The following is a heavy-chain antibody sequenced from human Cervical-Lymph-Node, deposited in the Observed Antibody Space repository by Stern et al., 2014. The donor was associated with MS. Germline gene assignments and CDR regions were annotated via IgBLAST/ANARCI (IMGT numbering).Heavy chain of an antibody. J-gene: IGHJ4*02. CDR2: INPNTGGT. Sequence: VQLVQSGAEVKQPGASVKVSCKTSGYKFTAYYMHWVRQAPGQGLEWMGRINPNTGGTDYAQKFQGRVTMTRDTSISTAYMELSRLRSDDTAVYYCARDRPPDYWGQGTLVTVSS. CDR3: ARDRPPDY. V-gene: IGHV1-2*06. CDR1: GYKFTAYY. D-gene: IGHD6-6*01.